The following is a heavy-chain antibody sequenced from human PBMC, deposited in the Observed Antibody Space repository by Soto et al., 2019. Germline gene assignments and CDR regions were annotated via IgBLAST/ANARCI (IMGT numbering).Heavy chain of an antibody. D-gene: IGHD6-25*01. Sequence: EVQLVESGGALVQPGGSLRLTCATSGFTFSNYWMTWVRQAPGKGLEWVANINKDGSQKSFVDSVKGRFTISRDNAKSSLYLQMNSLRAADTDIYYCVKEIAAAQWGQGTLVTVSS. V-gene: IGHV3-7*01. CDR1: GFTFSNYW. CDR2: INKDGSQK. CDR3: VKEIAAAQ. J-gene: IGHJ4*02.